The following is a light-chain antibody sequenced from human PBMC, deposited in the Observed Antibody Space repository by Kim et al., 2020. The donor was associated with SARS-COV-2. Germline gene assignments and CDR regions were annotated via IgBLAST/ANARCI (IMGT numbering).Light chain of an antibody. J-gene: IGKJ1*01. Sequence: SPGERATLSCRASQSVSSSCLAWYQQKPGQSPRLLIYSVSTRATGIPDRFSGSGSGTDFTLTISGLEPEDFAVYYCQHYGSSSRTFGHGTKVDIK. CDR1: QSVSSSC. CDR3: QHYGSSSRT. CDR2: SVS. V-gene: IGKV3-20*01.